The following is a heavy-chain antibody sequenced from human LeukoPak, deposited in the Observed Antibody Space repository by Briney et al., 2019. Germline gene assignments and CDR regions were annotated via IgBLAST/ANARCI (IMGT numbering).Heavy chain of an antibody. CDR3: NTDAFTYYYDTSGTAY. CDR1: GCMFSSYG. J-gene: IGHJ4*02. V-gene: IGHV3-33*01. CDR2: IWYDGSNK. Sequence: PGGSLRLSCAASGCMFSSYGMHWIRQAPGKGLEWVAAIWYDGSNKYYADSVKGRFSISRDNSKNTLYLQMNSLRAEDTAVYYCNTDAFTYYYDTSGTAYWGQGALVTVSS. D-gene: IGHD3-22*01.